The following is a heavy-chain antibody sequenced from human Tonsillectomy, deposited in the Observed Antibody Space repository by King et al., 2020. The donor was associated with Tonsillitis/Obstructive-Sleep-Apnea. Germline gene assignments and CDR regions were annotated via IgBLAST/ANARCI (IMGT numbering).Heavy chain of an antibody. J-gene: IGHJ6*02. CDR2: IYYSGST. Sequence: VQLQESGPGLVKPSETLSLTCTVSGGSISSYYWSWIRQPHGTGLEWIGYIYYSGSTNYNPSLKSRVTISVATSKNQLSLKLSSVTAADTAVYYCARGRFDIVVVPAAPYYYYYGMDVWGQGTTVTVSS. V-gene: IGHV4-59*01. CDR3: ARGRFDIVVVPAAPYYYYYGMDV. D-gene: IGHD2-2*01. CDR1: GGSISSYY.